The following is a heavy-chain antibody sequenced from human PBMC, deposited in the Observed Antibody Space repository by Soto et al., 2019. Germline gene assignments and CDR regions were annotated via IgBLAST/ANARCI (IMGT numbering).Heavy chain of an antibody. J-gene: IGHJ6*02. D-gene: IGHD3-10*01. CDR3: ARDQNLWFGFRLTYYYGMDV. Sequence: PGGSLRLSCSASGFTFSSYAMHWVRQAPGKGLEYVSSISINGGSTHYADSVKGRFTISRDNSRNTLYLQMSSLRADVTAVYYCARDQNLWFGFRLTYYYGMDVWGQGTTVTVSS. V-gene: IGHV3-64D*06. CDR1: GFTFSSYA. CDR2: ISINGGST.